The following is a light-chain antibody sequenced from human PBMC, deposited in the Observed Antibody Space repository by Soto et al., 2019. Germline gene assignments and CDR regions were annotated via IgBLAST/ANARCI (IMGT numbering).Light chain of an antibody. CDR2: DAS. J-gene: IGKJ1*01. Sequence: EIVLTQSPATLSLSPGERATLSCRPSQSVSSYLAWYQQKPGQAPRLLIYDASNRATGIPARFSGSGSGTDFTLTISSLEPEDFAVYYCQQRSNWPPFGQGTKVDIK. CDR3: QQRSNWPP. V-gene: IGKV3-11*01. CDR1: QSVSSY.